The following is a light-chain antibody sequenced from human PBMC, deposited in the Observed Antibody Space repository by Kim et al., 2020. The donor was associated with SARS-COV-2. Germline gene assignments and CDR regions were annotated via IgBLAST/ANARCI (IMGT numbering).Light chain of an antibody. Sequence: QSVTISCTGNRSDVGGYNYVSWYQQHPGKAPKLMIYDVSKRPSGVPDRFSGSKSGNTASLTVSGLQAEDEADYYCSSFANSNNLWVFGGGTQLTVL. CDR1: RSDVGGYNY. J-gene: IGLJ3*02. CDR2: DVS. V-gene: IGLV2-8*01. CDR3: SSFANSNNLWV.